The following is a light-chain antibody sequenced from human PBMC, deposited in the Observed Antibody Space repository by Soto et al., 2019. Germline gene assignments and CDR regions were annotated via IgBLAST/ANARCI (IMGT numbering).Light chain of an antibody. J-gene: IGLJ2*01. V-gene: IGLV2-14*01. Sequence: QSALTQPASVSGSPGQSIAISCTGTSSDIGSYHYVSWYQHHPGKAPKLIIYEVSNRPSGVSDRFSGSKSGNTASLTISGLQAEDEADYYCSSYASSSTLVFGGGTKVTFL. CDR3: SSYASSSTLV. CDR2: EVS. CDR1: SSDIGSYHY.